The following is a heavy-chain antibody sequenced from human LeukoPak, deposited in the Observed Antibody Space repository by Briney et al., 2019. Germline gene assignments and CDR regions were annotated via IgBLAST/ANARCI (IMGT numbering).Heavy chain of an antibody. J-gene: IGHJ4*02. CDR1: GGSFSGYY. CDR3: ARGRYCSSTSCPLATTFDY. Sequence: SETLSLTCAVYGGSFSGYYWSWIRQPPGKGLEWIGEINHSGSTNYNPSLKSRVTISVDTSKNQFSLKLSSVTAADTAVYYCARGRYCSSTSCPLATTFDYWGQGTLVTVSS. V-gene: IGHV4-34*01. CDR2: INHSGST. D-gene: IGHD2-2*01.